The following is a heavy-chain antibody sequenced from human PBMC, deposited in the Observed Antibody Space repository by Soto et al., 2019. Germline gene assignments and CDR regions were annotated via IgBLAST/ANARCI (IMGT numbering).Heavy chain of an antibody. V-gene: IGHV4-34*01. D-gene: IGHD4-17*01. CDR2: INHSGST. J-gene: IGHJ4*02. CDR3: AVLTTVTSDY. CDR1: GESFSGYY. Sequence: SETLSLTCAVCGESFSGYYWSWIRQPPGKGLEWIGEINHSGSTNYNPSLKSRVTISVDTSKNQFSLKLSSVTAADTAVYYCAVLTTVTSDYWGQGTLVTVSS.